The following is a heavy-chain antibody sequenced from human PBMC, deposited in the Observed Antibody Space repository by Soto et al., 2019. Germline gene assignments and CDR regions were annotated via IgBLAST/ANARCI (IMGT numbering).Heavy chain of an antibody. CDR2: INPSGGST. J-gene: IGHJ3*02. V-gene: IGHV1-46*01. D-gene: IGHD3-22*01. CDR1: GYTFTSYY. CDR3: ARSYDSRGYYVAFDI. Sequence: GASVKVSCKASGYTFTSYYMHWVRQAPGQGLEWMGIINPSGGSTSYAQKFQGRVTMTRDTSTSTVYMELSSLRSEDTAVYYCARSYDSRGYYVAFDIWGQGTMVTVSS.